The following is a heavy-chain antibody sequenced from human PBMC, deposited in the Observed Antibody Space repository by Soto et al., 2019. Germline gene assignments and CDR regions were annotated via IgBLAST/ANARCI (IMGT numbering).Heavy chain of an antibody. D-gene: IGHD4-4*01. CDR2: IYQSGST. CDR1: GGSISSGGYS. V-gene: IGHV4-30-2*01. CDR3: ATQSYSNSGAYYYYAMDV. Sequence: SETLSLTCAVSGGSISSGGYSWSWIRQPPGKGLEWIGYIYQSGSTYYNPSLKSRVTISVDRSRNQFSLKLSSVTAADTAVYFCATQSYSNSGAYYYYAMDVWGQGTPVTVYS. J-gene: IGHJ6*02.